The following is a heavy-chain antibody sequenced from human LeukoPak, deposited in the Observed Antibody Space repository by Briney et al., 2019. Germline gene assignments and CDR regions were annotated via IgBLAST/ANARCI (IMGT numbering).Heavy chain of an antibody. CDR2: IIPIYGTT. Sequence: SVKVSCKASRGTFGNYAISWVRQAPGHGLEWMGGIIPIYGTTNYAQKFQGRVTITTDESTRSAYMELSSLRSEDTAVYYCARGQRPTDITIFLTPYNTHMYVCGKKTTVTVS. CDR1: RGTFGNYA. CDR3: ARGQRPTDITIFLTPYNTHMYV. V-gene: IGHV1-69*05. D-gene: IGHD3-9*01. J-gene: IGHJ6*03.